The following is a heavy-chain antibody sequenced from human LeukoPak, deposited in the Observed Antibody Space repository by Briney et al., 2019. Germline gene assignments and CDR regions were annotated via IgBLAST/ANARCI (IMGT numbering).Heavy chain of an antibody. V-gene: IGHV4-59*12. CDR1: GGSISSYY. CDR3: ARLLPRTGTTAYYFHNDMDV. D-gene: IGHD1-1*01. CDR2: IYYSGTT. J-gene: IGHJ6*03. Sequence: SETLSLTCTVSGGSISSYYWSWIRQPPGKGLEWIGYIYYSGTTNYSPSLQSRVTISIDTSKNQFSLKLSSVTAADTADYYCARLLPRTGTTAYYFHNDMDVWGKGTTVTISS.